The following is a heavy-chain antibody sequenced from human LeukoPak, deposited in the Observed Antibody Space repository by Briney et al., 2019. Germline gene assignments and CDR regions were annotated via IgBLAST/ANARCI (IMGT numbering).Heavy chain of an antibody. D-gene: IGHD6-13*01. CDR3: ARAAVLQRQLVPRWFDP. CDR2: INHSGST. CDR1: GGSFSGYY. V-gene: IGHV4-34*01. J-gene: IGHJ5*02. Sequence: NPSETLSLTCAVYGGSFSGYYWSWIRQPPGKGLEWIGEINHSGSTNYNPSLKSRVTISVDTSKNQFSLKLSSVTAADTAVYYCARAAVLQRQLVPRWFDPWGQGTLVTVSS.